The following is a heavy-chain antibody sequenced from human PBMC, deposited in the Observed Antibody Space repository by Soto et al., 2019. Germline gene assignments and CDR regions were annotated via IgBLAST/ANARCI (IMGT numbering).Heavy chain of an antibody. CDR3: ASYGSGSYTYYMDV. CDR1: GGSFSGYY. V-gene: IGHV4-34*01. D-gene: IGHD3-10*01. J-gene: IGHJ6*03. Sequence: SETLSLTCAVYGGSFSGYYWSWIRQPPGKGLEWNGEINHSGSTNYNPSLKSRVTISVDTSKNQFSLKLSSVTAADTAVYYCASYGSGSYTYYMDVWGKGTTVTVSS. CDR2: INHSGST.